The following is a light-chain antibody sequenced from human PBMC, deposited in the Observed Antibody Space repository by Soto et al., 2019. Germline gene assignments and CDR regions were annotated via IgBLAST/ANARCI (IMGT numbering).Light chain of an antibody. CDR1: SSDVGGYNY. CDR2: AVT. Sequence: SALTQPLSVSGSPGQSVTISCTGTSSDVGGYNYVSWYQQYPGKAPKVMIYAVTKRPSGVPDRISGSKSGNTASLTISGLQAEXEADYYCCSYAGSYTHYVFGTGTKVTVL. V-gene: IGLV2-11*01. CDR3: CSYAGSYTHYV. J-gene: IGLJ1*01.